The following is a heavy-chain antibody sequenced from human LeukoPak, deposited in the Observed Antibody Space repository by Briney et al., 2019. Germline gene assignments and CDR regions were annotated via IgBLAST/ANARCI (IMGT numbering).Heavy chain of an antibody. J-gene: IGHJ3*02. V-gene: IGHV5-51*01. CDR1: GYRFTDYW. D-gene: IGHD3-22*01. CDR2: IYPGDSDT. Sequence: GESLKISCKGSGYRFTDYWVGWVRHMPGKGQEWVGIIYPGDSDTRYSPSFQGQVTISADKAISTAYLQWSSLKASDTAIYYCARPDTTGYYPLTAFDIWGQGTVVSVSS. CDR3: ARPDTTGYYPLTAFDI.